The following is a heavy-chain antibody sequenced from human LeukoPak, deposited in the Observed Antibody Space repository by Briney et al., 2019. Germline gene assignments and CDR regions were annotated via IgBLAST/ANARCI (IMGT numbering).Heavy chain of an antibody. CDR1: GFTFDDYA. J-gene: IGHJ4*02. CDR2: ISWNSGSI. Sequence: PGRSLRLSCAASGFTFDDYAMHWVRQAPGKGLEWVSGISWNSGSIGYADSVKGRFTISRDNAKNSLYLQMNSLRAEDTALYYCAKDTFSSDFLTRMPDYWGQGTLVTVSS. D-gene: IGHD3-9*01. CDR3: AKDTFSSDFLTRMPDY. V-gene: IGHV3-9*01.